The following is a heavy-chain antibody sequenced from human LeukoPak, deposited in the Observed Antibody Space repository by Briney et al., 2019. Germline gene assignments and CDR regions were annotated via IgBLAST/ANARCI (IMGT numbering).Heavy chain of an antibody. CDR3: ARDSTEYYDFWSGYYTSGMDV. CDR1: GGTFSSYA. V-gene: IGHV1-69*05. D-gene: IGHD3-3*01. CDR2: IIPIFGTA. J-gene: IGHJ6*02. Sequence: SVKVSCKASGGTFSSYAISWVRQAPGQGLKWMGGIIPIFGTANYAQKFQGRITITRDTSASTAYMELSSLRSEDTAVYYCARDSTEYYDFWSGYYTSGMDVWGQGTTVTVSS.